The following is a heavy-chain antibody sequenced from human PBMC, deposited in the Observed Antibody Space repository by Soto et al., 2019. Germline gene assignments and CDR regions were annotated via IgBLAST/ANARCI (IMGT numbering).Heavy chain of an antibody. CDR3: AKGGRQWLVTSDFNY. Sequence: VQLVESGGGVVQPGRSLRLSCAASGFTFSDYAMQWVRQAPGQGLEWVAVVSHDGRNTHYADSVKGRFTISRDSSKNTVSLEMTSLRAEDTAVYYGAKGGRQWLVTSDFNYWGQGALVTVSS. CDR1: GFTFSDYA. V-gene: IGHV3-30*18. CDR2: VSHDGRNT. D-gene: IGHD6-19*01. J-gene: IGHJ4*02.